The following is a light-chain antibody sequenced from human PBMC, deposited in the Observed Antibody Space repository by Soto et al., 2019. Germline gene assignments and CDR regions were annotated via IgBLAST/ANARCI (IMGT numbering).Light chain of an antibody. J-gene: IGKJ1*01. CDR3: QQYGSSPRT. CDR1: QSVSSSY. V-gene: IGKV3-20*01. CDR2: GAS. Sequence: SVFAQSSGPLSFSPGERATLSCRASQSVSSSYLAWYQQKPGQAPRLLIYGASSRATGIPDRFSGSGSGTDFTLTISRLEPEDFAVYYCQQYGSSPRTFGQGTKVDI.